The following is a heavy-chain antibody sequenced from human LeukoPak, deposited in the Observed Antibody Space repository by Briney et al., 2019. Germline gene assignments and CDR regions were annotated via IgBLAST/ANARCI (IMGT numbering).Heavy chain of an antibody. D-gene: IGHD6-6*01. CDR1: GFTFNTYA. J-gene: IGHJ4*02. CDR2: ISDSGGNT. Sequence: GGSLRLSCAASGFTFNTYAMSWVRQAPWERLQWVSGISDSGGNTYYADSVRGRFTISRDNSKNTLYLQMNSLRAEDTAVYYCARHRSSWLIDYWGQGTLVAVSS. CDR3: ARHRSSWLIDY. V-gene: IGHV3-23*01.